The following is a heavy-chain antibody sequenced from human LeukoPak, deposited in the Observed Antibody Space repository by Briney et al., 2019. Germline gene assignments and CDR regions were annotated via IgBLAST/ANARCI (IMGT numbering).Heavy chain of an antibody. J-gene: IGHJ3*02. V-gene: IGHV1-69*06. CDR1: GGTFSSYA. CDR3: ARWAPEQQLVLGAFDI. D-gene: IGHD6-13*01. Sequence: AVKVCCKAAGGTFSSYAISWVRQAPGQGLEWMGGIIPSFGTANKAQKFQDRVTITADKSTSTAYIELSSLRSEDTAVYYCARWAPEQQLVLGAFDIWGQGTMVTVSS. CDR2: IIPSFGTA.